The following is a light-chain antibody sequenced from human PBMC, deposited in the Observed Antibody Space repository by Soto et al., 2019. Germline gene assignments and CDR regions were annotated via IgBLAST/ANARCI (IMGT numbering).Light chain of an antibody. Sequence: QSALTQPASVSGSPGQSITISCTGTSSDVGRYNYVSWCQQHPGKAPKLIIYDVNTRPSGVSNHFSGSKSGNTASLTISGLQAEDEADYYCSSYTSSSTVVFGGGTKLTVL. J-gene: IGLJ2*01. CDR3: SSYTSSSTVV. V-gene: IGLV2-14*01. CDR2: DVN. CDR1: SSDVGRYNY.